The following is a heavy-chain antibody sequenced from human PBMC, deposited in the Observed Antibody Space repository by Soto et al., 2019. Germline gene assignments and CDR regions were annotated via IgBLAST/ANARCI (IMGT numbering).Heavy chain of an antibody. Sequence: QVQLVESGGGVVQPGRSLRLSCAASGFTFSSYGMHWVRQAPGKGLEWVAVIWYDGSNKYYADSVKGRFTISRDNSKNTLYLQMNSLRAEDTAVYYCARAGNNLWFGEDFDYWGQGTLVTVSS. J-gene: IGHJ4*02. CDR3: ARAGNNLWFGEDFDY. V-gene: IGHV3-33*01. CDR1: GFTFSSYG. CDR2: IWYDGSNK. D-gene: IGHD3-10*01.